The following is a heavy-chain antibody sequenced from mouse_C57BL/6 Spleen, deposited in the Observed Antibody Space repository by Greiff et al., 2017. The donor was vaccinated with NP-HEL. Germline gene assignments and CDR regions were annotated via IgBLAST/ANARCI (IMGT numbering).Heavy chain of an antibody. D-gene: IGHD2-10*01. Sequence: EVQVVESGGDLVKPGGSLKLSCAASGFTFSSYGMSWVRQTPDKRLEWVATISSGGSYTYYPDSVKGRFTISRDNAKNTLYLQMSSLKSEDTAMYYCARGERTYYGYLDYWGQGTTLTVSS. V-gene: IGHV5-6*01. CDR2: ISSGGSYT. J-gene: IGHJ2*01. CDR1: GFTFSSYG. CDR3: ARGERTYYGYLDY.